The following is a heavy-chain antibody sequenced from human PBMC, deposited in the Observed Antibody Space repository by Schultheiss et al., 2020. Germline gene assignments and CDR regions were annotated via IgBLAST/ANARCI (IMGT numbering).Heavy chain of an antibody. CDR1: GGSISSSRYY. Sequence: SETLSLTCTVSGGSISSSRYYWGWIRQPPGKGLEWIGEINHSGSTNYNPSLKSRVTISVDKSKNQFSLQLNSVTPEDTAVYYCARDGYNYAIDYWGQGTLVTVSS. D-gene: IGHD5-24*01. CDR3: ARDGYNYAIDY. CDR2: INHSGST. J-gene: IGHJ4*02. V-gene: IGHV4-39*07.